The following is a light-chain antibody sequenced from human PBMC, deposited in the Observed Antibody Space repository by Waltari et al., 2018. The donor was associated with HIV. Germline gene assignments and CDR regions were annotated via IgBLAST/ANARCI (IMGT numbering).Light chain of an antibody. J-gene: IGLJ2*01. V-gene: IGLV3-21*02. CDR1: NIGSKS. Sequence: SYVLIQPPSVSVAPGQTARITCEGNNIGSKSVNWDQQRPGQAPVLVVYDDSDRPSGIPESFSGSKSGNTATLTIIRVEAGDEADYYCQLWDSTGDHLVVFGGGTKLTVL. CDR2: DDS. CDR3: QLWDSTGDHLVV.